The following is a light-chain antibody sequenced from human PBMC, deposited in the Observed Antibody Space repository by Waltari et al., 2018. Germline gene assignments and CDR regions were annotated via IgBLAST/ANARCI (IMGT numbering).Light chain of an antibody. CDR2: DKN. Sequence: SSDLTQDPAVSVALGQTVRITCQGDSLRRSFASWYQQRPGQAPILVISDKNSRPSGIPGRFSGSSSGNTASLTIASTQAEDDADYYCSSRDNFNRHAVLFGGGTKLTVL. J-gene: IGLJ3*02. CDR3: SSRDNFNRHAVL. CDR1: SLRRSF. V-gene: IGLV3-19*01.